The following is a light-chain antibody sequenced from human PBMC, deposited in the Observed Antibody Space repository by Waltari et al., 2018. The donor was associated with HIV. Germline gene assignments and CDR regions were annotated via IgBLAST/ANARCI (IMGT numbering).Light chain of an antibody. J-gene: IGKJ2*01. CDR3: QQYYSYPRT. V-gene: IGKV1-8*01. CDR1: QGISSY. Sequence: ASRMIQSPSTLSASPGDRVPLPCRASQGISSYLAWYQQKPGKAPKLLIYAASTLQSGVPSRFSGSGSGTDFTLTISCLQSEDFATYYCQQYYSYPRTFGQGTKLEIK. CDR2: AAS.